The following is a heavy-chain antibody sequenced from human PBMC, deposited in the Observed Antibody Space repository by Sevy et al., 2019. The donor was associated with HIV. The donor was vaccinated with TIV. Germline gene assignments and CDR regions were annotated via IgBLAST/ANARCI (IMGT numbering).Heavy chain of an antibody. CDR1: GFTFSGYA. Sequence: GGSLRLSCAASGFTFSGYAMHWVRQAPGKGLEWVANIKRDGSEKYYVASVKGRFTISRDNAKNSLYMQMNSLRAEDTAVYYCARDCNSASCLWGLDVWGQGTTVTVSS. CDR3: ARDCNSASCLWGLDV. D-gene: IGHD2-2*01. J-gene: IGHJ6*02. CDR2: IKRDGSEK. V-gene: IGHV3-7*03.